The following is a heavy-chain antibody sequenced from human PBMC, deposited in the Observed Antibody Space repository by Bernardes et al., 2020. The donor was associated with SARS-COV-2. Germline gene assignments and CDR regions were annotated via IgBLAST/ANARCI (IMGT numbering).Heavy chain of an antibody. CDR1: GFTFSSYA. D-gene: IGHD3-22*01. CDR2: ISGSGGST. J-gene: IGHJ4*02. Sequence: GGSLRLSCAASGFTFSSYAMSWVRQAPGKGLEWVSAISGSGGSTYYADSVKGRFTISRDNSKNTLYLQMNSLRAEDTAVYYCAKASEYYYDSSGYSWGQGTLVTVSS. V-gene: IGHV3-23*01. CDR3: AKASEYYYDSSGYS.